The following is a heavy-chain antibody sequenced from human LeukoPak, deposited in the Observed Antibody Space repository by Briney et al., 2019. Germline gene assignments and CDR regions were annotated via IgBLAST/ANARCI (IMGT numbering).Heavy chain of an antibody. CDR3: ARDETTMVRGVPFDY. J-gene: IGHJ4*02. D-gene: IGHD3-10*01. V-gene: IGHV4-38-2*02. CDR2: IYHGGST. Sequence: SETLSLNCSVSDYSISSGHYWAWIRQPPGKGLEWIGSIYHGGSTYYNPSLKSRVTISVDTSKNQFSLKLSSVTPEDTAVYYCARDETTMVRGVPFDYWGQGTLVTVSS. CDR1: DYSISSGHY.